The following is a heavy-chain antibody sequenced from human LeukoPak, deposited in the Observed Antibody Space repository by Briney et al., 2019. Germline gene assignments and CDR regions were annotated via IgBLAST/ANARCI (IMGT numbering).Heavy chain of an antibody. D-gene: IGHD3-16*01. J-gene: IGHJ4*02. V-gene: IGHV3-53*01. CDR3: AKDTSGAFTFDY. Sequence: GGSLGLSCAASGFIVSSYYMSWVRQAPGKGLEWVSILYTGGNIEYADSVKGRFTISRDNSKNTLYLQMNSLRAEDTAVYYCAKDTSGAFTFDYWGQGTLVTVSS. CDR2: LYTGGNI. CDR1: GFIVSSYY.